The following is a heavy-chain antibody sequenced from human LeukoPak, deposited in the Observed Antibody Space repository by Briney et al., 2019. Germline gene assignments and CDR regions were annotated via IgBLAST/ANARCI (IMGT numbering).Heavy chain of an antibody. CDR2: IYTGGST. Sequence: PGRSLRLSCAASGFTVSSNYMSWVRQAPGKGLEWVSAIYTGGSTYYAGSVKGRFTISRDNSKNTLYLQMNSLRAEDTAVYYCARNLYYYDSSGYYYYWGRGTLVTVSS. CDR3: ARNLYYYDSSGYYYY. D-gene: IGHD3-22*01. V-gene: IGHV3-66*01. CDR1: GFTVSSNY. J-gene: IGHJ4*02.